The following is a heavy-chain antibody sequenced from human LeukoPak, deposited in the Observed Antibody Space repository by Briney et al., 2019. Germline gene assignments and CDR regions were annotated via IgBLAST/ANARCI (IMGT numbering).Heavy chain of an antibody. Sequence: GGSLRLSCAASGFIFSDYGMHWVRQAPGKGLEWVAFIRSDGSNKYYADSVKGRFTFSRDNSKNTLYLQMNSLRAEDTAVYYCAKPVGASLDAFDIWGQGTMVIVSS. V-gene: IGHV3-30*02. J-gene: IGHJ3*02. CDR1: GFIFSDYG. D-gene: IGHD1-26*01. CDR3: AKPVGASLDAFDI. CDR2: IRSDGSNK.